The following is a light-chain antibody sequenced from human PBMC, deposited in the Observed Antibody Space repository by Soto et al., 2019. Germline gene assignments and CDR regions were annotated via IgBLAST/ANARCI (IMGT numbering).Light chain of an antibody. CDR1: GGVVRA. J-gene: IGKJ4*01. CDR3: QQYNQWPLT. V-gene: IGKV3-15*01. Sequence: EKLIQHFPPTLSLSPGEEPPPSSRPGGGVVRALGWYLQEPGQAPRLLIYGASTRATGIPDRFSGSGSGTDFTLTINSLQSEDFVVYYCQQYNQWPLTFGGGTKVEVK. CDR2: GAS.